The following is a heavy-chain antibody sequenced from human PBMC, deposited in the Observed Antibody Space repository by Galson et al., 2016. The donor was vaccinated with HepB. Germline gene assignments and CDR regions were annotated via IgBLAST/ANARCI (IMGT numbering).Heavy chain of an antibody. J-gene: IGHJ6*02. Sequence: SLRLSCAASGFTFSNYWMSWVRQAPGEGLEWLVNIKQDGTQKDYVDSVKGRFTISRDNAKNSLYLQMNSLRVEDTAVYYCAREGYRGRYRDYYGMDVWGQGTTVTVSS. CDR3: AREGYRGRYRDYYGMDV. V-gene: IGHV3-7*01. D-gene: IGHD1-26*01. CDR1: GFTFSNYW. CDR2: IKQDGTQK.